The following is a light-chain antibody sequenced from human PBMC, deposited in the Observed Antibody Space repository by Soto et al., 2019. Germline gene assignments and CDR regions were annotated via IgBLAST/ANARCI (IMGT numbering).Light chain of an antibody. Sequence: DIQMTQSPSSLSASVGDRVTITCQASQDISNYLNWYQQKPGKAPKLLIYDASNLETGVPSRFSGSGSGTDFTFTIHSLQPEDIATYYCQQYDNLRLTVGGGSKVEI. CDR1: QDISNY. J-gene: IGKJ4*01. V-gene: IGKV1-33*01. CDR2: DAS. CDR3: QQYDNLRLT.